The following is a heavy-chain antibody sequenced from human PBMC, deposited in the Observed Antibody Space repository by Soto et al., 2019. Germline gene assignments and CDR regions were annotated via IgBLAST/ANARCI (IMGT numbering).Heavy chain of an antibody. D-gene: IGHD4-17*01. CDR2: IIPILGIA. J-gene: IGHJ4*02. V-gene: IGHV1-69*08. Sequence: QVQLVQSGAEVKKPGSSVKVSCKASGGTFSSYTISWVRQAPGQGLEWMGRIIPILGIANYAQKFLGRVTITAYKYTSTAYMELSSLRSEDAAVYYCERDAPNEYGNFDYWGQGTLVTVSS. CDR3: ERDAPNEYGNFDY. CDR1: GGTFSSYT.